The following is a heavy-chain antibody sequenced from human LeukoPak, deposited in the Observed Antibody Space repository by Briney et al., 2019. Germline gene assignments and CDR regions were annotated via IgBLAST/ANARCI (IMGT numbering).Heavy chain of an antibody. V-gene: IGHV4-39*01. Sequence: SETLSLTCTVSGGSISSSSYFWGWIRQPPGRGLRWIGTIYYSGSTYYNPSPKSRVTISISTSRNQLSLKLNSLTAADMAVYYCARSFAPSRSGAFDIWGQGAMVTVSS. CDR2: IYYSGST. J-gene: IGHJ3*02. CDR3: ARSFAPSRSGAFDI. D-gene: IGHD6-13*01. CDR1: GGSISSSSYF.